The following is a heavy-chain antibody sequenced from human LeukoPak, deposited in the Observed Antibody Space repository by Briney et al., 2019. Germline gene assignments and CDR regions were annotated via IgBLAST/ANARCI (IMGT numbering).Heavy chain of an antibody. CDR3: ARPITGTRNSLDI. CDR1: GFTFSSFW. Sequence: GRSLRLSCAASGFTFSSFWMHWVRQVPGKGLVWVSRINNDGSSTNYADSVRGRFTISRDNAKNTLSLQMNSLRAEDTAVYYCARPITGTRNSLDIWGQGTVVTVSS. D-gene: IGHD1-20*01. J-gene: IGHJ3*02. V-gene: IGHV3-74*01. CDR2: INNDGSST.